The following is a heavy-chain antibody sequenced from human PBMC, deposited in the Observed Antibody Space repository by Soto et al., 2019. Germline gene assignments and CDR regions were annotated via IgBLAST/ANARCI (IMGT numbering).Heavy chain of an antibody. CDR1: GFTFSSYG. Sequence: QVQLVESGGGVVQPGRSLRLSCAASGFTFSSYGMHWVRQAPGKWLEWVAVIWYDGSNKYYADSVKGRFTISRDNSKNTLYLKMNSMRAEDTAVYYWARELLTTVFHYFNYWGQGTMVTVSS. CDR3: ARELLTTVFHYFNY. D-gene: IGHD4-17*01. J-gene: IGHJ4*02. CDR2: IWYDGSNK. V-gene: IGHV3-33*01.